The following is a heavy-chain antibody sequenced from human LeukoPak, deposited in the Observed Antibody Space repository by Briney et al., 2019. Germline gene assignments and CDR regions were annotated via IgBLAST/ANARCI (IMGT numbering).Heavy chain of an antibody. CDR3: ARLPMTTKSLDY. J-gene: IGHJ4*02. Sequence: GGSLRLSCAASGFTFSSYAMHWVRQAPGKGLEWVAVISYDGSNKYYADSVKGRFTISRDNSKNTLYLQMNSLRAEDTAVYYCARLPMTTKSLDYWGQGTLVTVSS. D-gene: IGHD1-14*01. CDR1: GFTFSSYA. V-gene: IGHV3-30-3*01. CDR2: ISYDGSNK.